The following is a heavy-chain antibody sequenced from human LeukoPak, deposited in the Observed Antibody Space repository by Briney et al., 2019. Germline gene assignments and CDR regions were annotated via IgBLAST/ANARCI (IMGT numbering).Heavy chain of an antibody. Sequence: SETLSLTCAVYGGSFSGYYWSWIRQPPGKGLEWIGEINHSGSTNYNPSLKSRVTISVDTSKNQFSLKLSSVTAADTAVYYCASSGVMTRYFGYWGQGTLVTVSS. D-gene: IGHD3-16*01. V-gene: IGHV4-34*01. CDR2: INHSGST. CDR3: ASSGVMTRYFGY. J-gene: IGHJ4*02. CDR1: GGSFSGYY.